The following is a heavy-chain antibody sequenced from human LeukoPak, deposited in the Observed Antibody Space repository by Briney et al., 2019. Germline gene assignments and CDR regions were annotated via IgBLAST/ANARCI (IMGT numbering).Heavy chain of an antibody. D-gene: IGHD6-19*01. V-gene: IGHV1-69*04. Sequence: SVKVSCKASGGTFSSYAISWVRQAPGQGLEWMGRIIPILGIANYAQKFQGRVTITADKSTSTAYMELSSLRSEDTAVYYCAREIAVAEFDYWGQGTLVTVSS. CDR2: IIPILGIA. CDR1: GGTFSSYA. CDR3: AREIAVAEFDY. J-gene: IGHJ4*02.